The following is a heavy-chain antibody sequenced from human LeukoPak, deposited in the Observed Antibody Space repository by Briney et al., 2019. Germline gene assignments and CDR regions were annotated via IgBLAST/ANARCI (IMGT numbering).Heavy chain of an antibody. J-gene: IGHJ5*02. V-gene: IGHV4-59*01. D-gene: IGHD5-24*01. CDR1: GDSISTYY. CDR3: AREEIRSWFDP. CDR2: IHYSVST. Sequence: SETLSLTCTVSGDSISTYYWSWVRQPPGKGLEWIGYIHYSVSTNYNPSLKSRVTISVDTSKNQFSLKLSSVTAADTAVYYCAREEIRSWFDPWGQGTLVTVSS.